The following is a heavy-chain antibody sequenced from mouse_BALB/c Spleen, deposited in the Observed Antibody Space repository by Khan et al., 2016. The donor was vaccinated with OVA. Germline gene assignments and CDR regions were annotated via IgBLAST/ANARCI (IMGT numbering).Heavy chain of an antibody. V-gene: IGHV5-17*02. Sequence: EVELVESGGGLVQPGGSRKLSCVASGFTFSSFGMHWVRQAPEKGLAWFAYIIGDSSTIYYTVTVKGRFSISRDNPKNTLFLQLTCLRSEDKDMNYYERSKFYGYYFDQRGQGTTLTVSS. J-gene: IGHJ2*01. CDR1: GFTFSSFG. CDR3: ERSKFYGYYFDQ. D-gene: IGHD1-1*01. CDR2: IIGDSSTI.